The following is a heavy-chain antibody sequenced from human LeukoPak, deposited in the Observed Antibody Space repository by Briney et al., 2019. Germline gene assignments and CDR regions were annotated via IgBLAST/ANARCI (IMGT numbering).Heavy chain of an antibody. J-gene: IGHJ4*02. CDR1: GFTFNMYW. Sequence: GGSLRLSCAASGFTFNMYWMTWARQAPGKGLESVAYINRDGSDKYYVDSVKGRFTVSRDNAKNSLYLQMNSLRAEDTAVYYCARDAGYGGNSDYWGQGTLVTVSS. D-gene: IGHD4-23*01. CDR2: INRDGSDK. CDR3: ARDAGYGGNSDY. V-gene: IGHV3-7*01.